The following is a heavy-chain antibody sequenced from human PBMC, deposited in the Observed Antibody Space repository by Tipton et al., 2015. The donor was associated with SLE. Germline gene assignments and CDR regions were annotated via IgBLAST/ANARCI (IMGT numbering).Heavy chain of an antibody. D-gene: IGHD1-1*01. V-gene: IGHV3-53*05. Sequence: GSLRLSCAASGFAVSINYMSWVRQAPGKGLEWVSVMYSGGSTYYADSVKGRFTFSRDNSYNILYLQMNSLRAEDTAMYYCARAEGRLDGMDVWGQGTTVTVSS. CDR3: ARAEGRLDGMDV. J-gene: IGHJ6*02. CDR1: GFAVSINY. CDR2: MYSGGST.